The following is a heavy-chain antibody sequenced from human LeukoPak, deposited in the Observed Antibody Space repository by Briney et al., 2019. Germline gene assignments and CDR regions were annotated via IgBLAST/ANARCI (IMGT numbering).Heavy chain of an antibody. J-gene: IGHJ3*02. CDR1: GGSISSYY. CDR2: IYYSGST. D-gene: IGHD3-22*01. CDR3: ARQYYYDSSGYSAFDI. Sequence: PSETLSLTCTVSGGSISSYYWSWIRQPPGKGLEWIGYIYYSGSTNHNPSLKSRITISVDTSKNQFSLKLSSVTAADTAVYYCARQYYYDSSGYSAFDIWGQGTMVTVSS. V-gene: IGHV4-59*08.